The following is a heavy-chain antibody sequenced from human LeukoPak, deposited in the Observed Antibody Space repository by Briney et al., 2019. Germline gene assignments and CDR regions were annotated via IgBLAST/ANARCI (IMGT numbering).Heavy chain of an antibody. J-gene: IGHJ5*02. V-gene: IGHV3-21*01. CDR2: ISSSSSYI. CDR1: GFTFSSYS. D-gene: IGHD3-22*01. Sequence: GGSLRLSCAASGFTFSSYSMNWVRQAPGKGLEWVSSISSSSSYIYYADSVKGRFTISRDNAKNSLYLQMNSLRAEDTAVYYCARDLGQYYDTSDNWFDPWGREPWSPSPQ. CDR3: ARDLGQYYDTSDNWFDP.